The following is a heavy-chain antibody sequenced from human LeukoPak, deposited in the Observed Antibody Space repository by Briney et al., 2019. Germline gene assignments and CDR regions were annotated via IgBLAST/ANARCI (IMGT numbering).Heavy chain of an antibody. CDR3: VRRAAEWELLDH. CDR1: GYSFTTYW. CDR2: IYPGDSDT. J-gene: IGHJ5*02. V-gene: IGHV5-51*01. Sequence: GESLKISCKVSGYSFTTYWVGWVRQMPGKGLEWMGIIYPGDSDTRYSPSYQGQVTISADKSISTACLQWRSLKASDTAMYYCVRRAAEWELLDHWGQGTLVTVSS. D-gene: IGHD1-26*01.